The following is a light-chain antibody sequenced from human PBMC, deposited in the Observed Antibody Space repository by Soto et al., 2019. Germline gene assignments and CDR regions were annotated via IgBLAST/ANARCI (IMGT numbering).Light chain of an antibody. CDR1: QSVRSN. Sequence: EVVMTQSPATLSVSPGERVTLSCRASQSVRSNLAWYQQVPGQVPRLLLYGASTRATGIPVRFSGSGFGTEFTLTISSLQSEDLAVYYCQQRSNWPPITCGQGTRLEIK. CDR2: GAS. V-gene: IGKV3-15*01. CDR3: QQRSNWPPIT. J-gene: IGKJ5*01.